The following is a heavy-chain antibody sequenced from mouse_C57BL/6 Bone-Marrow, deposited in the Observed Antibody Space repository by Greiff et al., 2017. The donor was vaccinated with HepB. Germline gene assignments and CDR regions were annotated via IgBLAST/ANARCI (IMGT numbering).Heavy chain of an antibody. D-gene: IGHD4-1*01. CDR1: GFTFSDYY. CDR3: ARGLTGKAWFAY. CDR2: ISNGGGST. J-gene: IGHJ3*01. Sequence: EVHLVESGGGLVQPGGSLKLSCAASGFTFSDYYMYWVRQTPEKRLEWVAYISNGGGSTYYPDTVKGRFTISRDNAKNTLYLQMSRLKSEDTAMYYCARGLTGKAWFAYWGQGTLVTVSA. V-gene: IGHV5-12*01.